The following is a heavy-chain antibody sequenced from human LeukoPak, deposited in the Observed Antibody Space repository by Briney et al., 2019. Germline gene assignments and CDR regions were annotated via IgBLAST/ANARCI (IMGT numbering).Heavy chain of an antibody. Sequence: SVKVSCKASGGTFSRYAISWVRQAPGQGLEWMGGIIPIFGTANYAQKFQGRVTITADESTSTAYMELSSLRSEDTAVYYCARAGYCSGGSCSTDAFDIWGQGTMVTVSS. V-gene: IGHV1-69*01. CDR3: ARAGYCSGGSCSTDAFDI. CDR1: GGTFSRYA. D-gene: IGHD2-15*01. CDR2: IIPIFGTA. J-gene: IGHJ3*02.